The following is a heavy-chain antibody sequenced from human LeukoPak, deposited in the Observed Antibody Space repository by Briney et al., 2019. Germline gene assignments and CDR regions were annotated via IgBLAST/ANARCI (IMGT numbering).Heavy chain of an antibody. CDR1: GFTFSDYY. V-gene: IGHV3-11*01. Sequence: GGSLGLSCAASGFTFSDYYMSWIRQAPGKGLEWVSYISSSGSTIYYADSVKGRFTISRDNAKNSLYLQMNSLRAEDTAVYYCAREKYGFPYYYYYGMDVWGQGTTVTVSS. J-gene: IGHJ6*02. CDR2: ISSSGSTI. D-gene: IGHD4-17*01. CDR3: AREKYGFPYYYYYGMDV.